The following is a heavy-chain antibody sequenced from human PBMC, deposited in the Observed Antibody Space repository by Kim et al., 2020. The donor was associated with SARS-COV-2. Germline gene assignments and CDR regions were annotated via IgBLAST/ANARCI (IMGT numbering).Heavy chain of an antibody. CDR2: IYYSGST. J-gene: IGHJ6*02. V-gene: IGHV4-39*01. CDR3: TRHILRYFVENYYYYGMDV. Sequence: SETLSLTCTVSGGSISSSTYYWGWIRQPPGKGLEWIGTIYYSGSTYYNPSLKSRVTISVDTSKNQFSLKLSSVTAADTAVYYCTRHILRYFVENYYYYGMDVWGQGTTVTVSS. D-gene: IGHD3-9*01. CDR1: GGSISSSTYY.